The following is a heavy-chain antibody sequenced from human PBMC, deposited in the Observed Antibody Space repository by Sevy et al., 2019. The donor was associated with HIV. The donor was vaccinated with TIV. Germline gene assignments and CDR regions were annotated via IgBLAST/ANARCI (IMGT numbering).Heavy chain of an antibody. V-gene: IGHV1-24*01. CDR3: ATTKDYYDSSGSPFDY. CDR2: FDPEDDET. Sequence: ASVKVSCMVSGYTLSELSIHWVRQAPGKRLEWMGSFDPEDDETIYAQKFQGRVTMTEDTSTDTAYMELNNLRSEDTAVYYCATTKDYYDSSGSPFDYWGQGTLVTVSS. CDR1: GYTLSELS. D-gene: IGHD3-22*01. J-gene: IGHJ4*02.